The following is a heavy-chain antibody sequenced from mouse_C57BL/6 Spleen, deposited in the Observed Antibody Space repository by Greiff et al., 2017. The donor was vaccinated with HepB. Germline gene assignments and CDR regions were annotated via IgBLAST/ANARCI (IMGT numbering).Heavy chain of an antibody. J-gene: IGHJ2*01. V-gene: IGHV1-26*01. Sequence: EVQLQQSGPELVKPGASVKISCKASGYTFTDYYMNWVKQSHGKSLEWIGDINPNNGGTSYNQKFKGKATLTVDKSSSTAYMELRSLTSEDSAVYYCARWHKEGYFDYWGQGTTLTVSS. CDR3: ARWHKEGYFDY. CDR2: INPNNGGT. CDR1: GYTFTDYY.